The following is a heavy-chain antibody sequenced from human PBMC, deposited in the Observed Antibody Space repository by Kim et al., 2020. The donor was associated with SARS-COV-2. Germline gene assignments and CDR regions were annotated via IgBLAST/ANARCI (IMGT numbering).Heavy chain of an antibody. D-gene: IGHD3-22*01. V-gene: IGHV3-33*01. CDR2: IWYDGSKK. CDR3: VRDIYYESSGYSYEGNY. J-gene: IGHJ4*02. Sequence: GGSQRLSCAVSGFTFSTYAMHWVRQAPGKGLEWVAVIWYDGSKKYYADSVKGRFTISRDNSKNTLYLQMNTLRAEDTAVYYCVRDIYYESSGYSYEGNYWGQGTLVTVSS. CDR1: GFTFSTYA.